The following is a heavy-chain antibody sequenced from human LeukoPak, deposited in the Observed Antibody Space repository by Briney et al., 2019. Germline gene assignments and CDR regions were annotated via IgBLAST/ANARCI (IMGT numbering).Heavy chain of an antibody. CDR2: IYYGGST. CDR3: ARKYDFWSGYYDY. Sequence: SETLSLTCTVSGGSISSSSYYWGWIRQPPGEGLEWIGSIYYGGSTYYNPSLKSRVTISVDTSKNQFSLKLSSVTAADTAVYYCARKYDFWSGYYDYWGQGTLVTVSS. V-gene: IGHV4-39*01. CDR1: GGSISSSSYY. D-gene: IGHD3-3*01. J-gene: IGHJ4*02.